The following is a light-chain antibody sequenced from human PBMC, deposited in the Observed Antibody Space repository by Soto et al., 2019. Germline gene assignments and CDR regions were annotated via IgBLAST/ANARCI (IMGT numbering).Light chain of an antibody. CDR1: QSISNY. V-gene: IGKV1-39*01. CDR3: QQSYSPPF. Sequence: DIQMTQSPSSLSASVGDRVTITCRANQSISNYLNWYQQRPGTAPKLLIYAASSLQSGVPSRFSGSGSGTDFTLTITSLQPEDFATYYCQQSYSPPFFGPGTKVDIK. CDR2: AAS. J-gene: IGKJ3*01.